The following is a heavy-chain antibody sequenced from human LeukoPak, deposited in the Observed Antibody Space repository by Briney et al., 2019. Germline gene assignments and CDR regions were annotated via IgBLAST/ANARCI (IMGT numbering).Heavy chain of an antibody. CDR2: INPSGGST. CDR3: ARLSATAAGPYYFDY. D-gene: IGHD6-13*01. J-gene: IGHJ4*02. CDR1: GYTFTSYY. V-gene: IGHV1-46*01. Sequence: WASVKVSCKASGYTFTSYYMHWVRQAPGQGLEWMGIINPSGGSTSYAQKFQGRVTMTRDTSTSTVYMELSSLRSEDTAVYYCARLSATAAGPYYFDYWGLGTLVTVSS.